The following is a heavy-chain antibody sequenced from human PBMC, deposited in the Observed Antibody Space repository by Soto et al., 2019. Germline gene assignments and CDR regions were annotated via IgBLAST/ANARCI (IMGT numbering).Heavy chain of an antibody. J-gene: IGHJ2*01. D-gene: IGHD6-13*01. CDR2: VSGSGGGT. CDR3: AKVWQQPYWYFDL. Sequence: EVQLLESGGGLVQPGGSLRLSCEASGFSFTNYAISWVRQSPGKGLEWVSSVSGSGGGTYYADSVKGRFTISRDNSKDTLYVEMNSLRAEDTALYYCAKVWQQPYWYFDLWGRGTLVTVSS. V-gene: IGHV3-23*01. CDR1: GFSFTNYA.